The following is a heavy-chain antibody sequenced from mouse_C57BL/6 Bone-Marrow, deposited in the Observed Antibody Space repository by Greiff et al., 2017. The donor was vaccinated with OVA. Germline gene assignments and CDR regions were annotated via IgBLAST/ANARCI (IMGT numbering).Heavy chain of an antibody. Sequence: VQLQQSGPELVKPGASVKMSCKASGYTFTDYNMHWVKQSHGKSLEWIGYINPNNGGTSYNQQFKGKATLTVNKSSSTAYMELRSLTSEDSAGYYCARRGNWDGGWFAYWGQGTLVTVSA. CDR3: ARRGNWDGGWFAY. D-gene: IGHD4-1*01. CDR1: GYTFTDYN. J-gene: IGHJ3*01. CDR2: INPNNGGT. V-gene: IGHV1-22*01.